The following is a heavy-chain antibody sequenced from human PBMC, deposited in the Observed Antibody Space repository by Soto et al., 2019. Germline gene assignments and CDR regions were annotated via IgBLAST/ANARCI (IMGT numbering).Heavy chain of an antibody. J-gene: IGHJ4*02. CDR2: ISSSGSTI. CDR1: GFTVSSYG. V-gene: IGHV3-48*04. CDR3: ARESAAAGRDFDY. D-gene: IGHD6-13*01. Sequence: PGGSLRLSCAASGFTVSSYGMHWVRQAPGKGLEWVSYISSSGSTIYYADSVKGRFTISRDNAKNSLYLQMNSLRAEDTAVYYCARESAAAGRDFDYWGQGTLVTVSS.